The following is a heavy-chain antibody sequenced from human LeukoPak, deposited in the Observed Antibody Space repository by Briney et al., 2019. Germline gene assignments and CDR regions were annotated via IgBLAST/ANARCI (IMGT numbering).Heavy chain of an antibody. J-gene: IGHJ4*02. CDR1: GGTFSSYA. CDR3: ARVVGIAVAEYYFDY. V-gene: IGHV1-69*13. D-gene: IGHD6-19*01. Sequence: SVKVSCKASGGTFSSYAISWVRQAPGQGLEWMGGIIPIFGTANYAQKFQGRVTITADESTSTVYMELSSLRSEDTAVYYCARVVGIAVAEYYFDYWGQGTLVTVSS. CDR2: IIPIFGTA.